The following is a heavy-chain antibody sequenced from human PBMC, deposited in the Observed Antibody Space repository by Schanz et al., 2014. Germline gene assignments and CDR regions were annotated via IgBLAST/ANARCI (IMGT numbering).Heavy chain of an antibody. J-gene: IGHJ4*02. CDR2: IRTNTGNP. CDR3: TTETIAMAGTFSI. D-gene: IGHD6-19*01. Sequence: QVQLVQSGSELKKPGASVKVSCKASGYTFTDYDVNWVRQAPGQGLEWMGWIRTNTGNPTYAQGFTGRFVFSLDTSVSTAYLQISSLKAEDTAAYYCTTETIAMAGTFSIWGQGTLVTVSS. V-gene: IGHV7-4-1*02. CDR1: GYTFTDYD.